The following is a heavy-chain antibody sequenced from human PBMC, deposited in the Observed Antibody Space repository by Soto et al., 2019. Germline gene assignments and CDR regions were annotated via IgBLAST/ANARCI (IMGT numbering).Heavy chain of an antibody. CDR1: GYRLTELS. CDR3: ATAGEVIIADYYDSSGPRFDY. V-gene: IGHV1-24*01. D-gene: IGHD3-22*01. J-gene: IGHJ4*02. CDR2: FNPEDGET. Sequence: VASVKVSCTVSGYRLTELSMHWVRQAPGKGLEWMGGFNPEDGETIYAQKFQGRVTMTEDTSTDTAYMELSSLRSEDTAVYYCATAGEVIIADYYDSSGPRFDYWGQGTLVTVSS.